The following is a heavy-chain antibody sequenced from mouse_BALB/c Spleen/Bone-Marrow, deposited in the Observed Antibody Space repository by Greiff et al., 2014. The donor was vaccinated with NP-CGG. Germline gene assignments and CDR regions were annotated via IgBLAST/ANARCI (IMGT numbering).Heavy chain of an antibody. J-gene: IGHJ2*01. CDR3: TTLARNNFDY. CDR2: IHPGNSDT. CDR1: GYTFSNYW. V-gene: IGHV1-5*01. Sequence: VHVKQSGTVLARPGAAVKMSCKASGYTFSNYWMHWIKQRPGQGLEWIGTIHPGNSDTTYNQKFKGKAKLTAVTSTSTAYMELSSLTNEDSAVYYCTTLARNNFDYWGQGTTLTVSP. D-gene: IGHD3-1*01.